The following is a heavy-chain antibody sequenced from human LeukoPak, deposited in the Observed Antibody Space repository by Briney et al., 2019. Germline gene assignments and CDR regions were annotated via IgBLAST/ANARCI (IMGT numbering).Heavy chain of an antibody. V-gene: IGHV3-30*18. CDR2: ISYDGFNP. CDR1: GFTFSSYG. J-gene: IGHJ4*02. D-gene: IGHD6-19*01. Sequence: TGGSLRLSCAASGFTFSSYGMHWVRQAPGKGLEWVAVISYDGFNPYYADSVKGRFTISRDNSKNTLWLQMNSLRAEDAAVYYCAKDYEKGKQWPTASIGSYWGQGTLVTVSS. CDR3: AKDYEKGKQWPTASIGSY.